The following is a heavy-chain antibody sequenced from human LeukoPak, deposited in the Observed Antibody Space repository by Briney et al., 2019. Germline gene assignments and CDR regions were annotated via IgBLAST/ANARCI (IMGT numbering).Heavy chain of an antibody. CDR1: GYTFTGYY. CDR3: ARGDIVVVPAAMGRDY. CDR2: INPNSGGT. Sequence: ASVKVSCKASGYTFTGYYIHWVRQAPGQGLEWMGWINPNSGGTNYAQKFQGRVTMTRDTSISTAYMDLSRLRSDDTAVYYCARGDIVVVPAAMGRDYWGQGTLVTVSS. D-gene: IGHD2-2*01. J-gene: IGHJ4*02. V-gene: IGHV1-2*02.